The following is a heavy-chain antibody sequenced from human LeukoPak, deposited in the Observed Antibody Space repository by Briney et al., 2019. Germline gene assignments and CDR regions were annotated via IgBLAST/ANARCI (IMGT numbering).Heavy chain of an antibody. J-gene: IGHJ4*02. CDR3: ARVDWNPDY. V-gene: IGHV4-38-2*01. CDR1: GYSISRGYH. Sequence: SETLSLTCAVSGYSISRGYHWGWIRQPPGKGLEWIGSIHHSGNTYYNSSLKSRVTISVDTSKNQFSLKVNSVAAADTAVYYCARVDWNPDYWGQGTLVAVSS. CDR2: IHHSGNT. D-gene: IGHD1-1*01.